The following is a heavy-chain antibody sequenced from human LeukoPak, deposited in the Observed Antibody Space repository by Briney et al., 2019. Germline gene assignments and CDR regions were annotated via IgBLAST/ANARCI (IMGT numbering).Heavy chain of an antibody. V-gene: IGHV6-1*01. Sequence: SQTLSLTFAISGDSVSNKSAAWNWIRQSPSRGLEWLGRTYYRSKWYTEFAPSVKSRITINPDTSKNQFSLQLKSVTAEDTAVYYCARTTGTFDCWGQGTLVTVSS. J-gene: IGHJ4*02. CDR1: GDSVSNKSAA. CDR2: TYYRSKWYT. CDR3: ARTTGTFDC. D-gene: IGHD1-1*01.